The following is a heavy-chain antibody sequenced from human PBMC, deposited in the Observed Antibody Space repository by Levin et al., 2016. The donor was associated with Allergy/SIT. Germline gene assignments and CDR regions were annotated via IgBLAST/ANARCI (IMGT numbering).Heavy chain of an antibody. V-gene: IGHV1-18*01. CDR2: ISPYNGNT. CDR1: GYTFTDNG. D-gene: IGHD1-1*01. J-gene: IGHJ5*02. CDR3: ARDITRIQVAAVIWFDP. Sequence: ASVKVSCKASGYTFTDNGVSWVRQAPGQGLEWMGWISPYNGNTMFAESFRGRVTMTTDTSTTTAYMELRDLRSDDTAVYYCARDITRIQVAAVIWFDPWGQGTLVTVSS.